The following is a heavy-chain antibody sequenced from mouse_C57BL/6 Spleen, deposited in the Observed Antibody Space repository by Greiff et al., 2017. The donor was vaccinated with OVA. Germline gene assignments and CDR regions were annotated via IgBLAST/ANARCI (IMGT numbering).Heavy chain of an antibody. V-gene: IGHV1-52*01. CDR1: GYTFTSYW. CDR3: ARAPSIYDYERYYYAMDY. CDR2: IDPSDSET. D-gene: IGHD2-4*01. Sequence: QVQLQQPGAELVRPGSSVKLSCKASGYTFTSYWMHWVKQRPIQGLEWIGNIDPSDSETHYNQKFKDKATLTVDKSSSTAYMQLSSLTSEDSAVYYCARAPSIYDYERYYYAMDYWGQGTSVTVSS. J-gene: IGHJ4*01.